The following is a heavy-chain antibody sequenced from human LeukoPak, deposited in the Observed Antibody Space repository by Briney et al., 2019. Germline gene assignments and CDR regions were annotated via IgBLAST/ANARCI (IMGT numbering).Heavy chain of an antibody. Sequence: ASVKVSCKASGYTFTGYYMHWVRQAPGQGLEWMGWINPNSGGTNYAQKFQGRVTMTRDTSISTAYMELSRLRSDDTAVYYCARGLLGFLEWPKTPGDYYYYMDVWGKGTTVTVSS. J-gene: IGHJ6*03. V-gene: IGHV1-2*02. D-gene: IGHD3-3*01. CDR3: ARGLLGFLEWPKTPGDYYYYMDV. CDR1: GYTFTGYY. CDR2: INPNSGGT.